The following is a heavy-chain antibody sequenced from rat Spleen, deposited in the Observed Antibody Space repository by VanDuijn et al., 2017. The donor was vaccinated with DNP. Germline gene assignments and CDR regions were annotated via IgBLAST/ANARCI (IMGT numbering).Heavy chain of an antibody. Sequence: EVQLVESGGDPVQPGRSLTLPCVVSGFTFNNDWMTWVRQVPGKGLEWVASITTGGDITYYPDSVKGRFTVSRDHAKNTLYLRLNSLRSEDTATYYCASGFGWFAYWGQGTLVTVSS. CDR2: ITTGGDIT. V-gene: IGHV5-31*01. CDR1: GFTFNNDW. J-gene: IGHJ3*01. CDR3: ASGFGWFAY. D-gene: IGHD4-1*01.